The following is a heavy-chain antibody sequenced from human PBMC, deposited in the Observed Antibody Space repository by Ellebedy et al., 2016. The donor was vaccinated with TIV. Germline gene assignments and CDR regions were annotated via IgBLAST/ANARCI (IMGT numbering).Heavy chain of an antibody. Sequence: MPGGSLRLSCAVYGGSFSGYYWSWIRQPPGKGLEWIGEINHSGSTNYNPSLKSRVTLSVDLSKNQFSLKLNSVTAADTAVYFCARILPGYSCEIDYWGQGTLVSVSS. CDR3: ARILPGYSCEIDY. D-gene: IGHD2-15*01. J-gene: IGHJ4*02. V-gene: IGHV4-34*01. CDR2: INHSGST. CDR1: GGSFSGYY.